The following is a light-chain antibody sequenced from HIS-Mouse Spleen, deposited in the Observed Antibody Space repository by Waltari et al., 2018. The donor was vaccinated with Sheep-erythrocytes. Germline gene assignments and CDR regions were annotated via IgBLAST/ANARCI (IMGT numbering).Light chain of an antibody. CDR2: DVS. CDR1: SSDVGGYNY. J-gene: IGLJ1*01. V-gene: IGLV2-11*01. Sequence: QSALTQPRSVSGSPGQSVTISCTGTSSDVGGYNYVSWYQQHPGKAPQLMIYDVSKRPSGVPDRFSGSKSGNTASLTISGLQAEDEADYYCCSYAGGYNHVFATGTKVTVL. CDR3: CSYAGGYNHV.